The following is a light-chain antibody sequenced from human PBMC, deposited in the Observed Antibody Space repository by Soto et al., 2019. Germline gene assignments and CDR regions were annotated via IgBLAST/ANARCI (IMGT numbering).Light chain of an antibody. J-gene: IGKJ1*01. Sequence: EIVLTQSPGTLSLSPGERATLSCRASQSVGSSYLAWYQQKPGQAPRLLIYGTSSRATGMPDRFSGSGSGTDFTLTISRLEPEDFAVYYCQEYGSSRTFGQGTKVEIK. CDR3: QEYGSSRT. CDR1: QSVGSSY. CDR2: GTS. V-gene: IGKV3-20*01.